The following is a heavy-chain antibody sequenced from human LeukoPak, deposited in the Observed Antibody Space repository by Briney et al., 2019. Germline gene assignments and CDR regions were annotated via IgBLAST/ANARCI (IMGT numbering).Heavy chain of an antibody. V-gene: IGHV3-23*01. Sequence: GSLRLSCGASGFTFSSYAMRWVRQAPGKGVGGGSGFCGSGGSTYYADSVKGRFTISRDNSKNTLYLQMNSLRAEDTAVYYCVVDCSSTSCRRNWFDPWGQGTLVTVSS. CDR2: FCGSGGST. D-gene: IGHD2-2*01. CDR3: VVDCSSTSCRRNWFDP. CDR1: GFTFSSYA. J-gene: IGHJ5*02.